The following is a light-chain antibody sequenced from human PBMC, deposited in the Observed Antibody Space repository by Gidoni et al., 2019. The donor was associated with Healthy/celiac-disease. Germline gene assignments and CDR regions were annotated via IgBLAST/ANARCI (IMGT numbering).Light chain of an antibody. J-gene: IGKJ4*01. CDR1: QSVLYSSNNKNY. V-gene: IGKV4-1*01. CDR2: WAS. CDR3: QQYYSTPLT. Sequence: DIVMTQSPDSLAVSLGERATINCKSSQSVLYSSNNKNYLAWYQQKPGQPPKLLIYWASTRESGVPDRFSGSGSGTDFTLTISSPQAEEVAVYYGQQYYSTPLTFGGGTKVEIK.